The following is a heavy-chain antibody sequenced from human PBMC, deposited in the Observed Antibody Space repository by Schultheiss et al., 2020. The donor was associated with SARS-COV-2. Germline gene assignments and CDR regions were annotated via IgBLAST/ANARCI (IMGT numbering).Heavy chain of an antibody. Sequence: GGSLRLSCAASGLSIYSMNWVRQAQGKGLEWVSAITSNSRHIYYADSVRGRFIISRDNAKDSLYLQMNSLRAEDTAVYYCATLGGGLTAATYFSDHWGQGTLVTVSS. J-gene: IGHJ4*02. D-gene: IGHD2-21*02. V-gene: IGHV3-21*01. CDR1: GLSIYS. CDR2: ITSNSRHI. CDR3: ATLGGGLTAATYFSDH.